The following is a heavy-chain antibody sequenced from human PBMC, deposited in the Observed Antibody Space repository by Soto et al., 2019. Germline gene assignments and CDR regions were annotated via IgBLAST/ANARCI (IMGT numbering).Heavy chain of an antibody. V-gene: IGHV3-30-3*01. Sequence: GGSLGPPWPPPGFTFSSYAMNRFRQAPGKGLEWVAVISYDGSNKYYADSVKGRFTISRDNSKNTLYLQMNSLRAEDTAVYYCATELAVAGNYNFDYWGQGTLVTVSS. CDR3: ATELAVAGNYNFDY. CDR1: GFTFSSYA. J-gene: IGHJ4*02. CDR2: ISYDGSNK. D-gene: IGHD6-19*01.